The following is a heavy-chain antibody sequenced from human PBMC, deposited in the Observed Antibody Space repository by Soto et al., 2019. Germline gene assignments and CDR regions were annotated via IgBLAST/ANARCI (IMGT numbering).Heavy chain of an antibody. Sequence: GASVKVSCKASGGTFSSYAISWVRQAPGQGLEWMGGIIPIFGTANYAQKFQGRVTITADESTSTAYMELSSLRSDDTAVYYCARDHENIAVAATGEDYYYYGMDVWGQGTTVTVSS. CDR3: ARDHENIAVAATGEDYYYYGMDV. D-gene: IGHD6-19*01. V-gene: IGHV1-69*13. J-gene: IGHJ6*02. CDR1: GGTFSSYA. CDR2: IIPIFGTA.